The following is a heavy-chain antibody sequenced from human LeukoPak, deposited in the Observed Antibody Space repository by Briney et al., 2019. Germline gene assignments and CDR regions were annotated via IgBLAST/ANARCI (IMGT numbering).Heavy chain of an antibody. Sequence: PSETLSLTCTVSGGSISSYYWSWIRQPPGKGLEWIGYIYYSGSTNYNPSLKSRVTISVDTSKNQFSLKLSSVTAADTAVYYCARHDPSEGCDYWGQGTLVTVSS. CDR2: IYYSGST. V-gene: IGHV4-59*08. D-gene: IGHD6-19*01. CDR3: ARHDPSEGCDY. CDR1: GGSISSYY. J-gene: IGHJ4*02.